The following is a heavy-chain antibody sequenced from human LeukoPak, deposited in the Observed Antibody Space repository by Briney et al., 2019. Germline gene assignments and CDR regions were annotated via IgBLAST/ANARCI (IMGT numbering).Heavy chain of an antibody. V-gene: IGHV4-59*08. Sequence: SETLSLTCTVSGGSISSYYWSWIRQPPGKGLEWIGYIYYSGGTNYNPSLKSRVTISVDTSKNQFSLKLSSVTAADTAVYYCARQVSKIAVTGTRVFGTLDYWGQGTLVTVSS. D-gene: IGHD6-19*01. CDR1: GGSISSYY. J-gene: IGHJ4*02. CDR3: ARQVSKIAVTGTRVFGTLDY. CDR2: IYYSGGT.